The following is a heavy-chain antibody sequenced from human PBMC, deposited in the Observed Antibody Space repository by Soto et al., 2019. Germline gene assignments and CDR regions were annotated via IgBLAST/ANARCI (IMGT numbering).Heavy chain of an antibody. CDR3: AHRDGYSSGWYSGY. D-gene: IGHD6-19*01. CDR2: IYWDDDK. V-gene: IGHV2-5*02. Sequence: SGPTLVNPTQTLTMTCTFAGFSLSTSGVGVGWIRQPPGKALEWLALIYWDDDKRYSPSLKSRLTITKDTSKNQVVLTMTNMDPVDTATYYCAHRDGYSSGWYSGYWGQGTLVTVSS. J-gene: IGHJ4*02. CDR1: GFSLSTSGVG.